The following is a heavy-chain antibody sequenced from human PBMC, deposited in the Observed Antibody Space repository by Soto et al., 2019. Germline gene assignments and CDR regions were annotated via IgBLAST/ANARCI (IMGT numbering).Heavy chain of an antibody. CDR1: GGSFSGYY. J-gene: IGHJ5*02. CDR3: ARLITMIVVVIRGNWFDP. Sequence: PSETLSLTCAVYGGSFSGYYWSWIRQPPGKGLEWIGEINHSGSTNYNPSLKSRVTISVDTSKNQFSLKLRSVTAADTAVYYCARLITMIVVVIRGNWFDPWGQGTLVTVSS. D-gene: IGHD3-22*01. CDR2: INHSGST. V-gene: IGHV4-34*01.